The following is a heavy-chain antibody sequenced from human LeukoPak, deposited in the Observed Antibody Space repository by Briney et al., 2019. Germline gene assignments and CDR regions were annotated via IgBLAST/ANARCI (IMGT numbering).Heavy chain of an antibody. D-gene: IGHD3-10*01. Sequence: WGSLRLSCAASGFTFSSYWMSWVRQAPGKGLEWVSFISTSSSTIYYADSVKGRFTISRDNAKNSLYLQMSSLRAEDTAVYYCARDGSGSYPVDYWGQGTLVTVSS. CDR1: GFTFSSYW. CDR2: ISTSSSTI. V-gene: IGHV3-48*01. J-gene: IGHJ4*02. CDR3: ARDGSGSYPVDY.